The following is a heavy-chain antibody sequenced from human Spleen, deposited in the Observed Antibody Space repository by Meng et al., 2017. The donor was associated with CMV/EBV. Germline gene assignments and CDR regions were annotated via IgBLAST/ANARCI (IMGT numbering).Heavy chain of an antibody. D-gene: IGHD2-8*01. CDR2: INYTGNT. V-gene: IGHV4-39*01. Sequence: VSGGSISSSNLYWGWIRQSPGRRLEWIGSINYTGNTYSNPSLWGRVSMSVDTSKNQFSLNLTSVTAADTSIYYCARPSDNGRYYFDSWGQGTLVTVSS. J-gene: IGHJ4*02. CDR3: ARPSDNGRYYFDS. CDR1: GGSISSSNLY.